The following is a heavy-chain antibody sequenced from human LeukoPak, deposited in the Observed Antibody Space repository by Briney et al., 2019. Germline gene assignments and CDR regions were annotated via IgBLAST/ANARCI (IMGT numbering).Heavy chain of an antibody. CDR2: IWYDGSNK. CDR3: AKDGSSGAYDSSGYYFAY. D-gene: IGHD3-22*01. Sequence: GGSLRLSCAASGFTFSSYGMHWVRQAPGKGLEWVAVIWYDGSNKYYADSVKGRFTISRDNSKNTLYLQMNSLRAEDTAVYYCAKDGSSGAYDSSGYYFAYWGQGTLVTVSS. V-gene: IGHV3-33*06. CDR1: GFTFSSYG. J-gene: IGHJ4*02.